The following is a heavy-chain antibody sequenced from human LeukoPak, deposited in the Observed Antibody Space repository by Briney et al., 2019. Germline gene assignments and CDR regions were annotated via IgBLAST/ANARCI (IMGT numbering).Heavy chain of an antibody. V-gene: IGHV3-7*01. CDR2: IKQDGSAK. CDR3: AREDYISSWYPHYYMDV. CDR1: GFTFDDYG. J-gene: IGHJ6*03. D-gene: IGHD6-13*01. Sequence: PGGSLRLSCAASGFTFDDYGMSWVRQAPGKGLEWVANIKQDGSAKYYVDSVKGRFTISRDNAKNSLYLQMNSLRAEDTAVYYCAREDYISSWYPHYYMDVRGKGTTVTISS.